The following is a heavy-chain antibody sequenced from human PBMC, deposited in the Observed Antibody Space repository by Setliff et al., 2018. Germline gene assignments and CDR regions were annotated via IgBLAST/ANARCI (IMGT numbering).Heavy chain of an antibody. J-gene: IGHJ3*02. CDR3: ARSRDGGNSSGYSGAFDI. D-gene: IGHD3-22*01. CDR1: GYTFTGYY. V-gene: IGHV1-2*04. CDR2: INPNSGGT. Sequence: ASVKVSCKASGYTFTGYYMHWVRQAPGQGLEWMGWINPNSGGTNYAQKFQGWVTMTRDTSISTAYMELSRLRSDDTAVYYCARSRDGGNSSGYSGAFDIWGQGTMGT.